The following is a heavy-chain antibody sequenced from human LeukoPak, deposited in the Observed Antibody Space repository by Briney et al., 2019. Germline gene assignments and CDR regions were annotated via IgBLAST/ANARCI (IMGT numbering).Heavy chain of an antibody. CDR2: ISSSGSTI. CDR1: GFTFSDYY. V-gene: IGHV3-11*01. D-gene: IGHD5-18*01. CDR3: ASILGYSYGSNWFDP. Sequence: GGSLRLSCAASGFTFSDYYMSWIRQAPGKGLEWVSYISSSGSTIYYADSVKGRFTISRDNAKNSLYLQMNSLRAEDTAVYYCASILGYSYGSNWFDPWGQGTLVTVSS. J-gene: IGHJ5*02.